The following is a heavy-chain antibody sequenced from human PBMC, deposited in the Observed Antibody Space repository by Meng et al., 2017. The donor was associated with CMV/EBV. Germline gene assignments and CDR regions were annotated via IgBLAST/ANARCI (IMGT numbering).Heavy chain of an antibody. CDR2: INYSGST. CDR3: ARDRSGGYYYY. J-gene: IGHJ4*02. Sequence: SETLSLTCTVSGGSISSYYWSWIRQPPGKGLEWIGYINYSGSTNYNPSLKSRVTISVDTSKNQFSLKLSSVTAADTAVYYCARDRSGGYYYYWGQGTLVTVSS. CDR1: GGSISSYY. D-gene: IGHD3-22*01. V-gene: IGHV4-59*01.